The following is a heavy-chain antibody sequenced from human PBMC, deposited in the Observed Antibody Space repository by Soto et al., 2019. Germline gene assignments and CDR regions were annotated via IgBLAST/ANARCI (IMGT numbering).Heavy chain of an antibody. V-gene: IGHV3-7*04. CDR1: GFTFSSYW. J-gene: IGHJ5*02. CDR2: IKQDGSEK. D-gene: IGHD2-21*01. Sequence: GESLKISCAASGFTFSSYWMSWVRQAPGKGLEWVANIKQDGSEKYYVDSVKGRFTISRDNAKNSLYLQMNSLRAEDTAVYYCARVVIANWFDPWGQGTLVTVSS. CDR3: ARVVIANWFDP.